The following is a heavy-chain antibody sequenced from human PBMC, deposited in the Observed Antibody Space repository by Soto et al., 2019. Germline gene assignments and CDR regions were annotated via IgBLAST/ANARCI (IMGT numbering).Heavy chain of an antibody. J-gene: IGHJ6*04. V-gene: IGHV3-7*01. CDR1: GFTFSRSW. Sequence: ESGGGLVQPGGSLRLSCAASGFTFSRSWMSWVRQAPGKGLEWVATIKPDGSEKYYVDSVKGRFTISRDNAKNSLYLQMNSLRVEDTAVFYCADPLDLDVWGKGATVTVSS. D-gene: IGHD3-16*02. CDR3: ADPLDLDV. CDR2: IKPDGSEK.